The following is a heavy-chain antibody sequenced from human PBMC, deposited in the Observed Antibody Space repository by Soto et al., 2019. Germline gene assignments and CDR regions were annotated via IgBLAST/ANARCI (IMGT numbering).Heavy chain of an antibody. J-gene: IGHJ4*01. D-gene: IGHD1-26*01. CDR2: IYFSGIT. Sequence: PSETLSLTCSVSGGSVSSPTHFWSWIRQSPGKGLEWIGYIYFSGITNSNPSLKSRVTISADTSKNQFSLRLSSVTAADTAVYYCAREDMSGTYYFDYWGHGTLVTVSS. V-gene: IGHV4-61*01. CDR1: GGSVSSPTHF. CDR3: AREDMSGTYYFDY.